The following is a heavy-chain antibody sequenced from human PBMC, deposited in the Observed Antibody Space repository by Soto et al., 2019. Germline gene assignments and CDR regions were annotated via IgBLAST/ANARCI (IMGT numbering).Heavy chain of an antibody. CDR2: IYYSGST. CDR1: GGSISSYY. J-gene: IGHJ4*02. D-gene: IGHD3-3*01. V-gene: IGHV4-59*12. Sequence: PSETLSLTRTVSGGSISSYYWSWIRQPPGKGLEWIGYIYYSGSTNYNPSLKSRVTMSLDTSKNQFSLNLGSVTAADTAIYYCVRSVILSGGSYKGLIRLHYFDTWGPGTLVTVSS. CDR3: VRSVILSGGSYKGLIRLHYFDT.